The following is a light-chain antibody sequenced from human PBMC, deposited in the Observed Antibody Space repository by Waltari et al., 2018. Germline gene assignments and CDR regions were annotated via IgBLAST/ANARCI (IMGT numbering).Light chain of an antibody. CDR3: SSYTSSSTPYV. Sequence: QSALTQPASVSGSPGQSITISCTGTSSEVGGYNYVSWYQQHPGKAPKLMIYEVSNRPSGFSNRFSGSKSGNTASLTISGLQAEDEADYYCSSYTSSSTPYVFGTGTKVTVL. V-gene: IGLV2-14*01. J-gene: IGLJ1*01. CDR2: EVS. CDR1: SSEVGGYNY.